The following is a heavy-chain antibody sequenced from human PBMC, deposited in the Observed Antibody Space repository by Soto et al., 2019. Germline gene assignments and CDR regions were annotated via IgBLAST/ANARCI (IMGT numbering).Heavy chain of an antibody. V-gene: IGHV1-3*01. CDR2: IISVNDKT. Sequence: ASLKVYCKSSGYVFADYGIHWVRQAPGQRLEWLGWIISVNDKTQYSQKFQGRLALTRDTSATTVYMDLYSLGSEDTAVYYCARGRRSCTGNNCYTDFDFWGQGSLVTVSS. D-gene: IGHD2-2*02. CDR3: ARGRRSCTGNNCYTDFDF. J-gene: IGHJ4*02. CDR1: GYVFADYG.